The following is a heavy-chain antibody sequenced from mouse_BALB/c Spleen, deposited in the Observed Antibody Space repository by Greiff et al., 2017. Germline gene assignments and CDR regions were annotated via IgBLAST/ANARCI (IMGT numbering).Heavy chain of an antibody. J-gene: IGHJ4*01. CDR3: AREAYYGNYDAMDY. D-gene: IGHD2-10*01. V-gene: IGHV5-17*02. CDR1: GFTFSSFG. CDR2: ISSGSSTI. Sequence: EVHLVESGGGLVQPGGSRKLSCAASGFTFSSFGMHWVRQAPEKGLEWVAYISSGSSTIYYADTVKGRFTISRDNPKNTLFLQMTSLRSEDTAMYYCAREAYYGNYDAMDYWGQGTSVTVSS.